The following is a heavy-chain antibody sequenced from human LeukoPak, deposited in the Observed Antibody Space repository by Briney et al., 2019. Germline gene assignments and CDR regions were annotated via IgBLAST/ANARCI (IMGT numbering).Heavy chain of an antibody. CDR1: GFTFSSYA. Sequence: GGSLRLSCAASGFTFSSYAMSWVRQAPGKGLEWVSAISGSGGSTYYADSVKGRFTISRDNSKNTLYLQMNSLRAEDTAVYYCAKDSSDGSGYHLDYWGQGTLVTVSS. J-gene: IGHJ4*02. CDR2: ISGSGGST. V-gene: IGHV3-23*01. D-gene: IGHD3-22*01. CDR3: AKDSSDGSGYHLDY.